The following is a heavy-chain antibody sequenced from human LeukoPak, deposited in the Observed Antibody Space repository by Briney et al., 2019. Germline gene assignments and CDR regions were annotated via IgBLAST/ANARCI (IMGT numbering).Heavy chain of an antibody. V-gene: IGHV5-51*01. CDR3: ARGLYCSGGSCRFDY. J-gene: IGHJ4*02. D-gene: IGHD2-15*01. Sequence: GESLKISCEGSGYRFTSSWIGWVRQMPGKGLEGMGIIYPGDSDIRYSPSFQGQVTISADKSITTAYLQWSSLKASDTAIYYCARGLYCSGGSCRFDYWGQGTLVTVSS. CDR1: GYRFTSSW. CDR2: IYPGDSDI.